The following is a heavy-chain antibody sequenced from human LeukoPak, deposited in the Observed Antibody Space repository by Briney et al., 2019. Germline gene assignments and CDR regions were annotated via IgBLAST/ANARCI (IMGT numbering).Heavy chain of an antibody. D-gene: IGHD4-17*01. CDR2: ISGSGGST. CDR1: GFTFSSYA. CDR3: AKVVNDDYGDPSHFDY. V-gene: IGHV3-23*01. J-gene: IGHJ4*02. Sequence: GGSLRLSCAASGFTFSSYAMSWVRQASGKGLEWVSAISGSGGSTYYADSVRGRFTISRDNSKNTLYLQMNSLRAEDTAVYYCAKVVNDDYGDPSHFDYWGQGTLVTVSS.